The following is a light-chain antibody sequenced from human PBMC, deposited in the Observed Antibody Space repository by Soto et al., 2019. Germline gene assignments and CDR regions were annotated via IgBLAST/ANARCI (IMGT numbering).Light chain of an antibody. Sequence: QSVLTQPASVSGSPGQSITISCTGTSSDVGGYNYVSWYQQHPGKAPKLMIYDVSNRPSWVSNRFSGSKSGNTASLTISGLQAEDEADYYCSSYTSSSTSVVFGGGTKLTVL. V-gene: IGLV2-14*01. CDR3: SSYTSSSTSVV. CDR2: DVS. CDR1: SSDVGGYNY. J-gene: IGLJ2*01.